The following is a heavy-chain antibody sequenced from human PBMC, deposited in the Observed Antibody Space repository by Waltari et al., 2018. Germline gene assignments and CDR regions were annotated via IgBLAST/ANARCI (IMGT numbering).Heavy chain of an antibody. CDR2: ISSSGTPI. CDR1: GFTFTTYE. J-gene: IGHJ4*02. V-gene: IGHV3-48*03. D-gene: IGHD1-20*01. Sequence: EMQLVESGGGLVQHGGSLRLSCAASGFTFTTYENNWVRQAPGKGPEWISYISSSGTPIYYADSVKGRFTISRDNAQDSLYLQMNSLRAEDTAVYYCARAAITGTGFDFWGQGSLVTVSS. CDR3: ARAAITGTGFDF.